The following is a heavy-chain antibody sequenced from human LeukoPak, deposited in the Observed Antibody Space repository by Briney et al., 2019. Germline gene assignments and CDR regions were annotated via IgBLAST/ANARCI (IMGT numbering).Heavy chain of an antibody. CDR3: ARDSIDGFLAPLDP. J-gene: IGHJ5*02. Sequence: SVKASCKASGGTYSSYAISWVRQSAGHGREWLGGIIPICGTANYAQKVQGRVTITADESTSTAYMELSSLRAEDTAVYYCARDSIDGFLAPLDPWGQGTLVTVSS. CDR1: GGTYSSYA. D-gene: IGHD3-3*01. CDR2: IIPICGTA. V-gene: IGHV1-69*13.